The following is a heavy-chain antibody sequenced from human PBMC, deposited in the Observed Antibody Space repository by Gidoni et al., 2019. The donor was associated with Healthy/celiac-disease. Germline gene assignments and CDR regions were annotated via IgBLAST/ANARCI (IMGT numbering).Heavy chain of an antibody. Sequence: EVQLLESGGGLVQPGGSLRLSCAASGFTFSSYAMSWVRQAPGKGLEWVSAIRGSGGSTYYADSVKGRFTISRDNSKNTLYLQMNSLRAEDTAVYYCAKNYYDSSGYYLGGFDYWGQGTLVTVSS. CDR2: IRGSGGST. CDR3: AKNYYDSSGYYLGGFDY. D-gene: IGHD3-22*01. V-gene: IGHV3-23*01. J-gene: IGHJ4*02. CDR1: GFTFSSYA.